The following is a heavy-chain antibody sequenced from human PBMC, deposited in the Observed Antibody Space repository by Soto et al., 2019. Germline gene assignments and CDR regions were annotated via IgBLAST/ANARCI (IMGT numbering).Heavy chain of an antibody. D-gene: IGHD1-26*01. J-gene: IGHJ4*02. V-gene: IGHV4-31*02. CDR3: ARGGRLRELRSFDH. CDR2: IYYSGST. Sequence: SLSVTGTVCCGSMSSGGYYWSWIRQHPGKGLEWIGYIYYSGSTYYNPSLKSRVTISVDTSKNQFSLKLSSVTAADTAVYYCARGGRLRELRSFDHWGQGTLVTVSS. CDR1: CGSMSSGGYY.